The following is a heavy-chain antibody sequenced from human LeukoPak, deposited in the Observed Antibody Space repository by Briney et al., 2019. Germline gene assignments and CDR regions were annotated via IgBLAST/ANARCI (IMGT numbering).Heavy chain of an antibody. Sequence: GGSLRLSCAASGFTFSSYWMSWIRQAPGKGLEWVSYISSSGSTIYYADSVKGRFTISRDNAKNSLYLQMNSLRAEDTAVYYCARDPRDYYDSSGYYYWGQGTLVTVSS. CDR3: ARDPRDYYDSSGYYY. D-gene: IGHD3-22*01. V-gene: IGHV3-11*01. CDR1: GFTFSSYW. J-gene: IGHJ4*02. CDR2: ISSSGSTI.